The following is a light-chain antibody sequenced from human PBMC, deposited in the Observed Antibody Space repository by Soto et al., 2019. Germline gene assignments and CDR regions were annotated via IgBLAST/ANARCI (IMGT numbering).Light chain of an antibody. V-gene: IGKV3-20*01. Sequence: EIVLTQSPGTLSLSPGERATLSCRASQSFNSIYLAWYQQKPGQAPRLLIYGASSRATGIPDRFSGSGSGTDFTLTISSLQFDDSAVYYCQQYNNWWTFGQGTKVDI. CDR2: GAS. CDR3: QQYNNWWT. J-gene: IGKJ1*01. CDR1: QSFNSIY.